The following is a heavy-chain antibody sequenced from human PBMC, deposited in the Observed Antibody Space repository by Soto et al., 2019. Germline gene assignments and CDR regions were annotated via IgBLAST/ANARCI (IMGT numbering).Heavy chain of an antibody. J-gene: IGHJ5*02. V-gene: IGHV3-9*01. Sequence: EVQLVESGGGLVQPGRSLRLSCAASGFTFDDYAMHWVRQAPGKGLEWVSGISWNSGSIGYADSVKGRFTISRDNAKNSLYLQMNSLRAEDTALYYCAKDGGPIYGDYWGNWFDPWGQGTLVTVSS. D-gene: IGHD4-17*01. CDR2: ISWNSGSI. CDR3: AKDGGPIYGDYWGNWFDP. CDR1: GFTFDDYA.